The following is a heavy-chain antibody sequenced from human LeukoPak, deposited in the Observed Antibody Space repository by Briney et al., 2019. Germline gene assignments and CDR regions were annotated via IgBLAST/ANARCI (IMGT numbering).Heavy chain of an antibody. Sequence: ASVKVSCEASEYTFTGYYIHWVRQAPGQGLEWMGWINPKSGGTHYAQKFQGRVSMTRDTSINTVHLELSSLKTNDTAVYYCARTREGVWGSYSPWGQGTLVTVSS. CDR3: ARTREGVWGSYSP. CDR1: EYTFTGYY. D-gene: IGHD3-16*01. J-gene: IGHJ4*02. V-gene: IGHV1-2*02. CDR2: INPKSGGT.